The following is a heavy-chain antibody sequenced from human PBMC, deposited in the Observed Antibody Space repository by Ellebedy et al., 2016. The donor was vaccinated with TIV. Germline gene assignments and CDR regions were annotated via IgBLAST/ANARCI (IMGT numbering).Heavy chain of an antibody. J-gene: IGHJ6*02. CDR2: IYTSGST. V-gene: IGHV4-4*07. D-gene: IGHD6-19*01. CDR1: GGSISSYY. Sequence: MPSETLSLTCTVSGGSISSYYWSWIRQPAGKGLEWIGRIYTSGSTNYNPSLKSRVTTSVDTSKNQFSLKLSSVTAADTAVYYCARAIAVAGTYYGMDVWGQGTTVTVSS. CDR3: ARAIAVAGTYYGMDV.